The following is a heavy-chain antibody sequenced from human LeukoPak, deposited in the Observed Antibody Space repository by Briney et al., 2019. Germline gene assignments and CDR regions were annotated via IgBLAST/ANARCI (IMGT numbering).Heavy chain of an antibody. CDR2: ISAYNGNT. J-gene: IGHJ4*02. V-gene: IGHV1-18*01. Sequence: ASVKVSCKASGYSFTSFGISWVRQAPGQGLEWMGWISAYNGNTNSVQEFQGRVTMTTDISTSTAYMELRSLRSDDTAVFYCVRDLGVDTSMIFFDYWGQGTLVTVSS. CDR3: VRDLGVDTSMIFFDY. D-gene: IGHD5-18*01. CDR1: GYSFTSFG.